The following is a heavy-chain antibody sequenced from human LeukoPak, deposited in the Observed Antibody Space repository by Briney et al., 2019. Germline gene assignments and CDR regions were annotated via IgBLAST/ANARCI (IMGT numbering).Heavy chain of an antibody. Sequence: PGGSLRLSCAASGFTFSSYAMSWVRQAPGKGLEWVSAISGSGGSTYYADSVKGRFTIPRDNSKNTLYLQMNSLRAEDTAVYYCASIRGVTHYYYGMDVWGQGTTVTVSS. J-gene: IGHJ6*02. CDR3: ASIRGVTHYYYGMDV. CDR2: ISGSGGST. V-gene: IGHV3-23*01. CDR1: GFTFSSYA. D-gene: IGHD3-10*01.